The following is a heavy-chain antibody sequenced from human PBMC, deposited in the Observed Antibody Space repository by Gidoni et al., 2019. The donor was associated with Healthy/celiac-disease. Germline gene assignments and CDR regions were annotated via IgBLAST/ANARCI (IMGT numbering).Heavy chain of an antibody. CDR2: INPSGVST. J-gene: IGHJ4*02. Sequence: QVQLVQSGAEVKKPGASVKVSCKAYGYTFTSYYMHWVRQAPVHGLEWMGIINPSGVSTSYAKKFQGRVTMTRDTSTSTVYMELSSLRSEDTAVYYCARAAAGTRARGSFDYWGQGTLVTVSS. CDR3: ARAAAGTRARGSFDY. CDR1: GYTFTSYY. D-gene: IGHD6-13*01. V-gene: IGHV1-46*01.